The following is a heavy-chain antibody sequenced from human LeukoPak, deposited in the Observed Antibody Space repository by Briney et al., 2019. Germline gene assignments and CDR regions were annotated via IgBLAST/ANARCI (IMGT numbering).Heavy chain of an antibody. CDR1: GGSISSSSYY. J-gene: IGHJ4*02. V-gene: IGHV4-39*02. CDR2: IYYSGST. D-gene: IGHD2-15*01. CDR3: ARDLGGGNFDY. Sequence: SETLSLTCTVSGGSISSSSYYWGWIRQPPGKGLKWIGSIYYSGSTYYNPSLKSRVTISVDTSKNQFSLKLSSVTAADTAVYYCARDLGGGNFDYWGQGTLVTVSS.